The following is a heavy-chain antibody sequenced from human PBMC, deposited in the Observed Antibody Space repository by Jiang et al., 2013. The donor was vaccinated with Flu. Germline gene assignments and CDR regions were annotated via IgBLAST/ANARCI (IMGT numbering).Heavy chain of an antibody. CDR1: GFTVSSNY. CDR3: ARDGPNYDSSGYHYGAFDI. V-gene: IGHV3-66*01. D-gene: IGHD3-22*01. Sequence: LVQPGGSLRLSCAASGFTVSSNYMSWVRQAPGKGLEWVSVIYSGGSTYYADSVKGRFTISRDNSKNTLYLQMNSLRAEDTAVYYCARDGPNYDSSGYHYGAFDIWGQGTMVTVSS. J-gene: IGHJ3*02. CDR2: IYSGGST.